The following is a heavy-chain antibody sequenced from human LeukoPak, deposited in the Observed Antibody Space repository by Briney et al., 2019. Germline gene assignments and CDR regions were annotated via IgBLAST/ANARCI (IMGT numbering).Heavy chain of an antibody. Sequence: GGSLRLSCAASGFTFSSYSMNWVRQAPGKGLEWVSSISSSSSYIYYADSVKGRFTISRDNAKNSLYLQMNSLRAEDTAVYYCARDNLQLDMENWFDPWGQGTLVTVSS. CDR2: ISSSSSYI. V-gene: IGHV3-21*01. CDR3: ARDNLQLDMENWFDP. D-gene: IGHD1-1*01. CDR1: GFTFSSYS. J-gene: IGHJ5*02.